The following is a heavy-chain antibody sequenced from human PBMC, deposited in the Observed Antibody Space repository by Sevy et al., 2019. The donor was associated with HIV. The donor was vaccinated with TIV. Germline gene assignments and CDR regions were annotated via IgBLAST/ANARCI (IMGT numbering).Heavy chain of an antibody. CDR2: IKQDGSEK. D-gene: IGHD4-4*01. V-gene: IGHV3-7*01. CDR3: ARRGQDSNYDYYYGMDV. J-gene: IGHJ6*02. CDR1: GFTFSSYW. Sequence: GGSLGLSCAASGFTFSSYWMSWVRQAPGKGLEWVANIKQDGSEKYYVDSVKGRFTISRDNAKNSLYLQMNSLRAEDTAVYYCARRGQDSNYDYYYGMDVWGQGTTVTVSS.